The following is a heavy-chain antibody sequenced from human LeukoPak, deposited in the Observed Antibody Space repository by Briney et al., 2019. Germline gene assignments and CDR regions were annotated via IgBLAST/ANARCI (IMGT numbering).Heavy chain of an antibody. D-gene: IGHD5-24*01. CDR2: ISNDGSNK. CDR1: GFTFSNYG. Sequence: GGSLRLSCAASGFTFSNYGIHWVRQAPGKGLECVALISNDGSNKYYADSAKGRFTISRDNSKNTVYLQMNSLRTEDTAVYYCARDRRRDGYIQHWGQGTLVTVSS. CDR3: ARDRRRDGYIQH. V-gene: IGHV3-30*03. J-gene: IGHJ1*01.